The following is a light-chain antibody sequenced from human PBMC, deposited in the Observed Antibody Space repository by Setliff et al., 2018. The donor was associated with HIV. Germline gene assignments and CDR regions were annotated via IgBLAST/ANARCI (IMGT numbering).Light chain of an antibody. CDR1: SSDVGGYNY. Sequence: SALAQPASVSGSPGQSITISCTGTSSDVGGYNYVSWYQQHPGKAPKFMIYDVSKRPSGVSNRFSGSKSGNTASLTISGLQAEDEADYYCSSYTSNSTYVFGTGTKVTVL. CDR2: DVS. CDR3: SSYTSNSTYV. J-gene: IGLJ1*01. V-gene: IGLV2-14*01.